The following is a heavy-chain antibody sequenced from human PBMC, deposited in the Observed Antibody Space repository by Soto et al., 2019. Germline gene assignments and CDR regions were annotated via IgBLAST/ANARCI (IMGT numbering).Heavy chain of an antibody. Sequence: GSLRLSCAASGFTFSSYWMSWVRQAPGKGLEWVANIKQDGSEKYYVDSVKGRFTISRDNAKNSLYLQMNSLRAEDTAVYYCARVIREWYCSSTSCYNWNWFDPWGQGTLVTVSS. CDR3: ARVIREWYCSSTSCYNWNWFDP. V-gene: IGHV3-7*01. J-gene: IGHJ5*02. CDR1: GFTFSSYW. D-gene: IGHD2-2*02. CDR2: IKQDGSEK.